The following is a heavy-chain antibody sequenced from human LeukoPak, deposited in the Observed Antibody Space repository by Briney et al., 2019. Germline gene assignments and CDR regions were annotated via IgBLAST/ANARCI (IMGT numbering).Heavy chain of an antibody. D-gene: IGHD6-19*01. CDR1: GYSFTSYW. CDR3: ARRRAVAGTYYFDY. J-gene: IGHJ4*02. V-gene: IGHV5-51*01. CDR2: IYPGDSNT. Sequence: GESLQISCKGSGYSFTSYWIGWVRQLPGKGLEWMGIIYPGDSNTRYSPSFQGQVTISADKSISTAYLQWTSLKASDTAMYYCARRRAVAGTYYFDYWGQGTLVTVSS.